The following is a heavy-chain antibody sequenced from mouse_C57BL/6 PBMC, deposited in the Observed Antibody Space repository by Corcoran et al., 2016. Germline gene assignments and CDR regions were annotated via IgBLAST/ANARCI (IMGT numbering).Heavy chain of an antibody. J-gene: IGHJ3*01. Sequence: QIQLVQSGPELKKPGETVNNSCKASGYTFTTYGMSLVKQSPGKGLKWRGWITTYSGVPTYAGDFKGRFAFSVETSASTAYLQINNLKNEDTATYFCARRAAQATSYGGQGTLVTVSA. CDR1: GYTFTTYG. CDR3: ARRAAQATSY. CDR2: ITTYSGVP. V-gene: IGHV9-3*01. D-gene: IGHD3-2*02.